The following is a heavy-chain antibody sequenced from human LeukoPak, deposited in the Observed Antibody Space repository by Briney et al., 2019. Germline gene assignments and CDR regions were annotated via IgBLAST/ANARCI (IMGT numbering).Heavy chain of an antibody. V-gene: IGHV3-23*01. CDR3: ARESDSSSWYSGYFDY. Sequence: SGGSLRLSCAASGFTFSSYAMSWARQAPGKGLEWVSAISGSGGSTYYADSVKGRSTISRDNSKNTLYLQMNSLRAEDTAVYYCARESDSSSWYSGYFDYWGQGTLVTVSS. CDR1: GFTFSSYA. J-gene: IGHJ4*02. CDR2: ISGSGGST. D-gene: IGHD6-13*01.